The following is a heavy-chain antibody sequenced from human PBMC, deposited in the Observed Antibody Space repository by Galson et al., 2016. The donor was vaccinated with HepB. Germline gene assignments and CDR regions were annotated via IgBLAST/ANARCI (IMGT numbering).Heavy chain of an antibody. J-gene: IGHJ4*02. D-gene: IGHD3-9*01. V-gene: IGHV3-30*18. CDR3: AENDILAGYSAFDC. CDR2: ISYDGSNK. CDR1: GFTFSSYG. Sequence: SLRLSCAASGFTFSSYGMHWVRQAPGKGLEWVAVISYDGSNKYYADSVRGRFTISRDNSKNTLFLQMNSLRAEDTAVYYCAENDILAGYSAFDCWGQGTLVTVSS.